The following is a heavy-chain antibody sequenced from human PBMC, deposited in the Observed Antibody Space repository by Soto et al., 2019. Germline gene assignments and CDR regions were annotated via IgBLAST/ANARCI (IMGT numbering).Heavy chain of an antibody. Sequence: QSGGSLRLSCTASGFTFGDYAMSWFRQAPGKGLEWVGFIRSKAYGGTTEYAASVKGRFTISRDDSKSIAYLQMNSLKTEDTAVYYCTTFPDTAMAPFDYWGQGTLVTVSS. CDR3: TTFPDTAMAPFDY. D-gene: IGHD5-18*01. CDR2: IRSKAYGGTT. V-gene: IGHV3-49*03. CDR1: GFTFGDYA. J-gene: IGHJ4*02.